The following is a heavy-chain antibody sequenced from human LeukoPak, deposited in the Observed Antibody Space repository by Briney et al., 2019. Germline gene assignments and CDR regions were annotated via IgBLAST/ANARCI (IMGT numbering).Heavy chain of an antibody. J-gene: IGHJ6*02. CDR3: ARDLVECGGGSCPTQGAYGMDV. D-gene: IGHD2-15*01. V-gene: IGHV3-30-3*01. Sequence: GRTLRLSCAASAFTFSNYAMHWVRQAPGKGLQWVALISYDGSDINYADSVKGRFTISRDNSENTLYLQMNSLRAEDTAVYYCARDLVECGGGSCPTQGAYGMDVWGQGTTVTIPS. CDR1: AFTFSNYA. CDR2: ISYDGSDI.